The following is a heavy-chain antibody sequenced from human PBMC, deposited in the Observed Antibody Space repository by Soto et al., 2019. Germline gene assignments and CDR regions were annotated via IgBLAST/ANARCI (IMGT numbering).Heavy chain of an antibody. CDR1: GFTFDDYA. Sequence: EVQLVESGGGLVQPGRSLRLSCAASGFTFDDYAMHWVRQAPGKGLEWVSGISWNSGSIGYADSVKGRFTISRDNAKNXXYLQMNSLRAEDTALYYCAKDISHYYDSSVGGMDVWGQGTTVTVSS. CDR3: AKDISHYYDSSVGGMDV. D-gene: IGHD3-22*01. J-gene: IGHJ6*02. V-gene: IGHV3-9*01. CDR2: ISWNSGSI.